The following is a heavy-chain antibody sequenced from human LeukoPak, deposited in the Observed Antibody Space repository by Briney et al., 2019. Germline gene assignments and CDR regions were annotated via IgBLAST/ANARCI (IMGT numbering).Heavy chain of an antibody. CDR2: FYLSGTT. Sequence: SETLSLTCTVSRASMRDYYWSWIRQSPGKGLEWIGYFYLSGTTTYNPSLKNRVTISVDTSNNQFYLQLTSVTAADTAVYYCARHGPISASGLRWFDPRGQGTQVTVSS. J-gene: IGHJ5*02. V-gene: IGHV4-59*08. CDR1: RASMRDYY. D-gene: IGHD3-10*01. CDR3: ARHGPISASGLRWFDP.